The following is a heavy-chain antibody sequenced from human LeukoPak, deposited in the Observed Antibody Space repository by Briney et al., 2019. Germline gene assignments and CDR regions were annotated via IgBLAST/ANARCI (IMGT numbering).Heavy chain of an antibody. V-gene: IGHV1-2*02. CDR2: INPNSGGT. J-gene: IGHJ6*03. Sequence: ASVKVSCKASGYTFTGYYMHWVRQAPGQGLEWMGWINPNSGGTNYAQKFQGRVTMTRDTSISTAYMELSRLRSDDTAVYYCARTNDDFWSGFYYYYYMDVWGKGTTVTVSS. CDR3: ARTNDDFWSGFYYYYYMDV. CDR1: GYTFTGYY. D-gene: IGHD3-3*01.